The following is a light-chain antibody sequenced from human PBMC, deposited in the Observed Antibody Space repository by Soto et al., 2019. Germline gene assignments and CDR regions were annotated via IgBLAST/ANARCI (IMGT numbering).Light chain of an antibody. J-gene: IGKJ1*01. CDR2: GAS. Sequence: EIVLTQSPGTLSLSPGERATLSCRASQGVRSNFLAWYQQKPGQAPRLLIYGASNRATGIPDRFSGSGSGTDFTLTISRLEPEDFAVYYCQQYGSLSWTFGQGTKVDIK. V-gene: IGKV3-20*01. CDR1: QGVRSNF. CDR3: QQYGSLSWT.